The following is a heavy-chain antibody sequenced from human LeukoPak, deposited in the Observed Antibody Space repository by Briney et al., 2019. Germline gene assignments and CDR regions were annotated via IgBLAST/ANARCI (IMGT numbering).Heavy chain of an antibody. D-gene: IGHD6-13*01. Sequence: SETLSLTCAVYGGSFSGYYWSCIRQPPGKGLEWIGEINHSGSTNYNPSLKSRVTISVDTSKNQFSLKLSSVTAADTAVYYCARGPEIAAASSNSDAFDIWGQGTMVTVSS. CDR1: GGSFSGYY. V-gene: IGHV4-34*01. CDR2: INHSGST. CDR3: ARGPEIAAASSNSDAFDI. J-gene: IGHJ3*02.